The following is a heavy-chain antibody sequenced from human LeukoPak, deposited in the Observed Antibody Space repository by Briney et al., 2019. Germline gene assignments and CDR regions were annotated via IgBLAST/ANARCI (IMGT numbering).Heavy chain of an antibody. CDR1: GFTFSSHS. CDR2: ISGSGGRP. J-gene: IGHJ4*02. Sequence: GSLRLSCVGSGFTFSSHSMGWVRQAPGKGLEWVSIISGSGGRPYDADSVKGRFTISRDNSRNTLYLQMNSLRAEDTAVYYCAKHDYGSGSYFHYWGQGTLVTVSS. CDR3: AKHDYGSGSYFHY. D-gene: IGHD3-10*01. V-gene: IGHV3-23*01.